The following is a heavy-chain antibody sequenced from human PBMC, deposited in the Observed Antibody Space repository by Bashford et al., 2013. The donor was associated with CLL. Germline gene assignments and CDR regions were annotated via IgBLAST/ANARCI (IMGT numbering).Heavy chain of an antibody. CDR2: VNHSGST. V-gene: IGHV4-34*01. D-gene: IGHD3-22*01. J-gene: IGHJ6*02. CDR1: VGPFSGYV. CDR3: ARGPMIVVVINPGEPYYYYYYGMDV. Sequence: SVDPVPHLALSMVGPFSGYVLELDPPAPTGRGVEWIGKVNHSGSTNYNPSPPTSRVTISVDTSKNQFSLKLSSVTAADTAVYYCARGPMIVVVINPGEPYYYYYYGMDVWGQGTTVTVSS.